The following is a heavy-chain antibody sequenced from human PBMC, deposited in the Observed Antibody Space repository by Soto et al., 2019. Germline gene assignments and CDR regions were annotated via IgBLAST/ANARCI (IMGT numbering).Heavy chain of an antibody. CDR1: GGSMRNYF. Sequence: PSETLSLTCTVSGGSMRNYFWTWIRQPPGKGLGWIGYIHYSGTTSFFPSYNPSLRSRVTISEATSNNQFSLKLLPVTTADTAVYFCAAGETSSRNLAPYYLDFWGQGTLVTVSS. J-gene: IGHJ4*02. V-gene: IGHV4-59*01. CDR3: AAGETSSRNLAPYYLDF. CDR2: IHYSGTT. D-gene: IGHD6-13*01.